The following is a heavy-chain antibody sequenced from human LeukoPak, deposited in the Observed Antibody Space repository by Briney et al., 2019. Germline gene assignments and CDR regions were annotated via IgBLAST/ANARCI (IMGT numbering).Heavy chain of an antibody. CDR2: FNPRDSST. J-gene: IGHJ4*02. Sequence: PGESLTISCKTSGYIFTNYWLAWVHQMPEKGLEWVGIFNPRDSSTRYSPSIQGQVTFSADNSISTAYLQWSSLRASDTAIYYCARHYGSAWFAHWGQGTQVTVSS. CDR1: GYIFTNYW. V-gene: IGHV5-51*07. CDR3: ARHYGSAWFAH. D-gene: IGHD6-13*01.